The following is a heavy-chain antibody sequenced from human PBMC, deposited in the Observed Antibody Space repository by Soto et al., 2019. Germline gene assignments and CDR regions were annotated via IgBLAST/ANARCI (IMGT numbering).Heavy chain of an antibody. CDR1: GFTFGADW. CDR2: INRAGDDT. D-gene: IGHD3-22*01. Sequence: QPGGSLRLSCAGSGFTFGADWMTWVRQAPGKGLEWVANINRAGDDTYYMDSVKGRFTISRDNSRNSLFLQMNSLRAEDTAVYYCTRDLDTRGSAPISEYWGQGTLVTVPQ. V-gene: IGHV3-7*03. J-gene: IGHJ4*02. CDR3: TRDLDTRGSAPISEY.